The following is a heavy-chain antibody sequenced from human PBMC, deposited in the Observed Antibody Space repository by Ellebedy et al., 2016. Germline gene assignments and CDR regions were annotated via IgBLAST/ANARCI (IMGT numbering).Heavy chain of an antibody. CDR2: IAGGTAAV. CDR1: GFTLSTYN. J-gene: IGHJ6*02. Sequence: GGSLRLSCEASGFTLSTYNMHWVRQTPGKGLEWVSYIAGGTAAVYYGDSVKGRFSISRDNAKNSLYLQMNSLRDEDTAVYYCARVGLGYSSSWYYYGMDVWGQGTTVTVSS. CDR3: ARVGLGYSSSWYYYGMDV. V-gene: IGHV3-48*02. D-gene: IGHD6-13*01.